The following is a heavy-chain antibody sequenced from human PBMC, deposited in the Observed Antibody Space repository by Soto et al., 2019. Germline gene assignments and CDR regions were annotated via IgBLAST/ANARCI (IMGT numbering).Heavy chain of an antibody. CDR2: IYYSGST. V-gene: IGHV4-59*01. D-gene: IGHD1-26*01. CDR3: ARDTSARRELLRSGYFDY. CDR1: GGSISSYY. J-gene: IGHJ4*02. Sequence: PSETLSLTCTVSGGSISSYYWSWIRQPPGKGLEWIGYIYYSGSTNYNPSLKSRVTISVDTSKNQFSLKLSSVTAADTAVYYCARDTSARRELLRSGYFDYWGQGTLVTVSS.